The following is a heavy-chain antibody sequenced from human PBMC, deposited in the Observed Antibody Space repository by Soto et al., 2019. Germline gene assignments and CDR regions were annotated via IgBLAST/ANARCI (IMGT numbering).Heavy chain of an antibody. J-gene: IGHJ4*02. V-gene: IGHV4-4*07. CDR2: IYTSGST. Sequence: XETLSLTCTVSGCSISSYYWSWIRQPAGKGLEWIGRIYTSGSTNYNPSLKSRVTMSVDTSKNQLSLKLSSVTAADTAVYYCAREPGYSYGYIFDYWGQGNLVTVSS. CDR1: GCSISSYY. CDR3: AREPGYSYGYIFDY. D-gene: IGHD5-18*01.